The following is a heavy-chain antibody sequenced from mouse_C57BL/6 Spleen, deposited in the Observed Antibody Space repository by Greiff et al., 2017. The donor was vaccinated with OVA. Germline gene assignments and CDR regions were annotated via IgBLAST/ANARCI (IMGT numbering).Heavy chain of an antibody. CDR2: ISSGSSTI. J-gene: IGHJ4*01. CDR1: GFTFSDYG. V-gene: IGHV5-17*01. CDR3: ARGLGDAMDY. Sequence: DVKLVESGGGLVKPGGSLKLSCAASGFTFSDYGMHWVRQAPEKGLEWVAYISSGSSTIYYADTVKGRFTISRDNAKNTLFLQMTSLRSEDTAMYYCARGLGDAMDYWGQGTSVTVSS. D-gene: IGHD4-1*01.